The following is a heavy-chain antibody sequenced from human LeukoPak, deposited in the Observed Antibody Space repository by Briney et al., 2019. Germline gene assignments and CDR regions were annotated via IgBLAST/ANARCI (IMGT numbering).Heavy chain of an antibody. CDR1: GGSISSDNYY. J-gene: IGHJ5*02. CDR3: ARDLQWGAIVATPRHNWFDP. V-gene: IGHV4-61*02. Sequence: SQTLSLTCTVSGGSISSDNYYWSWIRQPAGKGLEWTGRIFTSGSTNYNPSLKSRVTISVDTSKNQFSLKLSSVTAADTAVYYCARDLQWGAIVATPRHNWFDPWGQGTLVTVSS. CDR2: IFTSGST. D-gene: IGHD5-12*01.